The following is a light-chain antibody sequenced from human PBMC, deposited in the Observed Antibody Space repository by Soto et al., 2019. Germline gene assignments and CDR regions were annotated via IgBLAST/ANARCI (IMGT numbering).Light chain of an antibody. CDR3: WLSYSGARSLV. CDR2: DTS. Sequence: QAVVTQEPSLTVSPGGTVTLTCGSSTGAVTSGHYPYWFQQKPGQAPRTLIYDTSNKHSWTPARFSCSLLGGKAALTLSGAQPEDEAEYYCWLSYSGARSLVFGGGTKRTVL. V-gene: IGLV7-46*01. CDR1: TGAVTSGHY. J-gene: IGLJ3*02.